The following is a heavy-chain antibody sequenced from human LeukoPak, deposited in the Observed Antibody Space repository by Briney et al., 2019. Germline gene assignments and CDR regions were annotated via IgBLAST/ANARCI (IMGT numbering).Heavy chain of an antibody. CDR2: ISTDGGTT. Sequence: GGSLRLSCAASGFTFSSYAMHWVRQAPGKGLEHVSAISTDGGTTYYANSVKGRFTISRDNSKNTLHLQRGSLRAEDMAVYYCLRDQFPGRWLQGGFDFWGQGALVTVSS. D-gene: IGHD5-24*01. CDR3: LRDQFPGRWLQGGFDF. J-gene: IGHJ4*02. V-gene: IGHV3-64*01. CDR1: GFTFSSYA.